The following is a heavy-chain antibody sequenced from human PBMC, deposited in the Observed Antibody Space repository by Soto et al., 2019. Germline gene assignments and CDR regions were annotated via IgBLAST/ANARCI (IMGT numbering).Heavy chain of an antibody. CDR3: ARLDYYDSSGYYAGGAFDI. CDR2: INPNSGGT. V-gene: IGHV1-2*02. D-gene: IGHD3-22*01. Sequence: ASVKVSCKASVYTFTGYYMHWVRQAPGQGLEWMGWINPNSGGTNYAQKFQGRVTMTRDTSISTAYMELSRLRSDDTAVYYCARLDYYDSSGYYAGGAFDIWGQGTMVTVSS. J-gene: IGHJ3*02. CDR1: VYTFTGYY.